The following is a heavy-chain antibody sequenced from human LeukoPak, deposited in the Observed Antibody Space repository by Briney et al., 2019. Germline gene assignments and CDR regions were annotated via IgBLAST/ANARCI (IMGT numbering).Heavy chain of an antibody. J-gene: IGHJ1*01. Sequence: ASVKVSCKASGYTFTSYDINWVRQATGQGLEWMGWMNPNSGNTGYAQKFQGRVTITRNTSISTAYMELSSLRSEDTAVYYCASSPHSNLPLEYFQHWGQGTLVTVSS. D-gene: IGHD4-11*01. CDR1: GYTFTSYD. CDR2: MNPNSGNT. V-gene: IGHV1-8*03. CDR3: ASSPHSNLPLEYFQH.